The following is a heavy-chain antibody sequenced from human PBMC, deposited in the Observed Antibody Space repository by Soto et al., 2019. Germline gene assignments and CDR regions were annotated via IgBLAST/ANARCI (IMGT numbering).Heavy chain of an antibody. D-gene: IGHD5-12*01. V-gene: IGHV1-18*01. CDR1: GYTFFTYD. CDR3: ARHHGPTTSENWLDP. CDR2: ISTYSGDT. Sequence: QVHLVQSGVEVKTPGASVKVSCQASGYTFFTYDISWVRQAPGQGLEWMVWISTYSGDTKYAQKFQGRVTMTTDTSTTPAYLELRSLRSDDPAVYYCARHHGPTTSENWLDPWGQGTVVTVSS. J-gene: IGHJ5*02.